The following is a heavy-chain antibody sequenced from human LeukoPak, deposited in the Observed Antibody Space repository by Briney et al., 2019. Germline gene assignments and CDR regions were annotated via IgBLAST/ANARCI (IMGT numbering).Heavy chain of an antibody. V-gene: IGHV4-34*01. D-gene: IGHD2-2*01. CDR2: INHSGST. CDR3: ARWKNRVSCSSTSCYDRGYYFDY. CDR1: GGSFSGYY. J-gene: IGHJ4*02. Sequence: SETLSLTCAVYGGSFSGYYWSWVRQPPGKWLEWIGEINHSGSTNYNPSLKSRVTISVDTSKNQFSLKLSSVTAADTAVYYCARWKNRVSCSSTSCYDRGYYFDYWGQGTLVTVSS.